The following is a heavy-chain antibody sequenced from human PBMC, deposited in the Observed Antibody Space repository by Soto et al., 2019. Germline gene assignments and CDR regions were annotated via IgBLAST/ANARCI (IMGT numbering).Heavy chain of an antibody. CDR2: ISAYNGNT. CDR1: GYIFTSYG. CDR3: ARDLAAAGPFDY. J-gene: IGHJ4*02. V-gene: IGHV1-18*01. D-gene: IGHD6-13*01. Sequence: QVQLVQSGADVKKPGSSVKVSCKASGYIFTSYGISWVRQAPGQGLEWMGWISAYNGNTNYAQKLQGRVTMTTDTSTSTAYMELRSLRSDDKAVYYCARDLAAAGPFDYWGQGTLVTVSS.